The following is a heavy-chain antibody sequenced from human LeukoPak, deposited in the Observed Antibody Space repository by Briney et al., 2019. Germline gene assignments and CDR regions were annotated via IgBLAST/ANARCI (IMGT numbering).Heavy chain of an antibody. J-gene: IGHJ5*02. Sequence: SQTLSLTCAVSGGSISSGGYSWSWIRQPPGKGLEWIGYIYHSGSTYYNPSLKSRVTISVDRSKNQFSLKLSSVTAADTAVYYCARVEGPDCSSTSCYSWFDPWGQGTLVTVSS. CDR1: GGSISSGGYS. CDR3: ARVEGPDCSSTSCYSWFDP. V-gene: IGHV4-30-2*01. CDR2: IYHSGST. D-gene: IGHD2-2*02.